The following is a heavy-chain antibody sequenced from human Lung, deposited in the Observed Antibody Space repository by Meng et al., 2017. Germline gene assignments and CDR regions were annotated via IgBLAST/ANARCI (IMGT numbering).Heavy chain of an antibody. J-gene: IGHJ4*02. CDR3: AKSGYGDYGRIDY. D-gene: IGHD4-17*01. CDR1: GFTFDDYA. V-gene: IGHV3-9*01. CDR2: ISWNSGSI. Sequence: SLKISCSASGFTFDDYAMHWVRQAPGKGLEWVSGISWNSGSIGYADSVKGRFTISRDNAKNSLYLKMNSLRAEDTALYYCAKSGYGDYGRIDYWGQGTLVTVSS.